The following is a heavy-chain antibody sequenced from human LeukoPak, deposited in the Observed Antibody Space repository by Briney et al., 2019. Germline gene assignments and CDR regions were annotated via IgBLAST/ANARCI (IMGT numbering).Heavy chain of an antibody. CDR2: INHSGST. V-gene: IGHV4-34*01. J-gene: IGHJ6*03. CDR1: GGSFSGYY. CDR3: ARLRTPLYYYYYYVDV. Sequence: SETLSLTCAVYGGSFSGYYWSWIRQPPGKGLEWIGEINHSGSTNYNPSLKSRVTISVDTSKNQFSLKLSSVTAADTAVFYCARLRTPLYYYYYYVDVWGKGTTVTVSS. D-gene: IGHD4-17*01.